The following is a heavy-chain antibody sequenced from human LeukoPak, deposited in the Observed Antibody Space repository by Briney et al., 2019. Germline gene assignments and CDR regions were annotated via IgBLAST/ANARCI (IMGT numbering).Heavy chain of an antibody. CDR2: IKQDGSEI. D-gene: IGHD6-19*01. V-gene: IGHV3-7*01. CDR1: GFTFSSYW. Sequence: GGSLRLSCAASGFTFSSYWMTWVRQAPGKGLEWVANIKQDGSEIYYVDSVKGRFTMSKDNAKDSLSLQMNSLRVEDTAVYYCARRGVAGSVDYWGQGTLVTVSS. CDR3: ARRGVAGSVDY. J-gene: IGHJ4*02.